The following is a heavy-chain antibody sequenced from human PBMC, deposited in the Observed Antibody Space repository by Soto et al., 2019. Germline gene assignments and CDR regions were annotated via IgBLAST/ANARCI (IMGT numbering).Heavy chain of an antibody. J-gene: IGHJ6*02. D-gene: IGHD3-3*01. CDR2: IRSKAYGGTT. V-gene: IGHV3-49*03. CDR1: GFTFGDYA. Sequence: GGSLRLSCTASGFTFGDYAMSWFRQAPGKGLEWVGFIRSKAYGGTTEYAASVKGRLTISRDDSKSIAYLQMNSLKTEDTAVYYCTRNYDFWSGYSPGSYYYYYGMDVWGQGTTDTVSS. CDR3: TRNYDFWSGYSPGSYYYYYGMDV.